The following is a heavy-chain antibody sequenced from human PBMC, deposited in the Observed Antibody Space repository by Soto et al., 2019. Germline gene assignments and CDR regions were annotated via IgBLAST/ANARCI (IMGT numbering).Heavy chain of an antibody. CDR3: ARGRGYYYYYMDV. Sequence: GGSLRLSCAASGFTFSSYGMHWVRQAPGKGLEWVAVIWYDGSNKYCADSVKGRFTISRDNSKNTLYLQMNSLRAEDTAVYYCARGRGYYYYYMDVWGKGTTVTVSS. V-gene: IGHV3-33*01. J-gene: IGHJ6*03. CDR2: IWYDGSNK. CDR1: GFTFSSYG.